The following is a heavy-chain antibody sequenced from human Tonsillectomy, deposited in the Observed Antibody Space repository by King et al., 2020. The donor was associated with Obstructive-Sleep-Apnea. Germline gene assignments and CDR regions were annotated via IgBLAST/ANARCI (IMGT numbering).Heavy chain of an antibody. CDR1: GFTFSNYA. CDR2: INTGGGTT. CDR3: AKRVDTAMVFDY. J-gene: IGHJ4*02. Sequence: VQLVESGGGLVQPGGSLRLSCAASGFTFSNYAMSWVRQAPGKGLEWVSAINTGGGTTYYADSVKGRYTISRDNSKNTLYLQMNSLRAEDTAVYYCAKRVDTAMVFDYWGQGTLVTVSS. V-gene: IGHV3-23*04. D-gene: IGHD5-18*01.